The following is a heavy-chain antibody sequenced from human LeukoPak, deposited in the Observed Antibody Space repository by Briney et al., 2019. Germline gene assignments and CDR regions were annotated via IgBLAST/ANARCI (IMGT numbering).Heavy chain of an antibody. CDR2: INPNSGGT. CDR1: GGTFSSYA. D-gene: IGHD1-26*01. J-gene: IGHJ5*02. Sequence: ASVKVSCKASGGTFSSYAISWVRQAPGQGLEWMGWINPNSGGTNYAQTFQGRVTMTMDTSISTAYMELSRLRSDDTAVYYCARDGSYHRGWFDPWGQGTLVTVSS. CDR3: ARDGSYHRGWFDP. V-gene: IGHV1-2*02.